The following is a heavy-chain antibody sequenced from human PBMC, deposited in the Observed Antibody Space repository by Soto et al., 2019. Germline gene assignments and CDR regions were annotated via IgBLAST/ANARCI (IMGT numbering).Heavy chain of an antibody. CDR2: IKSKTDGGTT. CDR1: GFTFSNAW. V-gene: IGHV3-15*01. Sequence: PGGSLRLSCAASGFTFSNAWMSWVRQAPGKGLEWVGRIKSKTDGGTTDYAAPVKGRFTISRDDSKNTLYLQMNSLKTEDTAVYYCTTEYLVVYDILTGYPRPGIYWGQGTLVTVSS. D-gene: IGHD3-9*01. J-gene: IGHJ4*02. CDR3: TTEYLVVYDILTGYPRPGIY.